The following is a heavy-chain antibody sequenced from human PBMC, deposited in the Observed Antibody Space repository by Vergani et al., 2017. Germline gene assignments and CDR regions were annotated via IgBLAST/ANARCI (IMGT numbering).Heavy chain of an antibody. D-gene: IGHD3-9*01. CDR3: ARCKVLRYFDWLSKPFDY. J-gene: IGHJ4*02. CDR2: INHSGST. V-gene: IGHV4-34*01. Sequence: QVQLQQWGAGLLKPSETLSLTCAVYGGSFSGYYWSWIRQPPGKGLEWIGEINHSGSTNYNPSLKRRVTISVDTSKNQFSLKLSSVTAADTAVYYCARCKVLRYFDWLSKPFDYWGQGTLVTVSS. CDR1: GGSFSGYY.